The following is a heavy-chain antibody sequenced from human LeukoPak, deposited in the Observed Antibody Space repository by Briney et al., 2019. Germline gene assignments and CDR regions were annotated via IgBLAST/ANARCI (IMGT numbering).Heavy chain of an antibody. D-gene: IGHD1-26*01. J-gene: IGHJ4*02. V-gene: IGHV4-61*08. CDR3: ASTQSQSGSYRYYFGY. CDR1: GGSVGSAGYY. CDR2: IYYIRNT. Sequence: SETLSLTCTVSGGSVGSAGYYWSWIRQPPGGGLEWIGYIYYIRNTNYNPSLKSRVTMSLDPSKNQFSLKLNSVTAADTAVYYCASTQSQSGSYRYYFGYRVQGTLVTVSS.